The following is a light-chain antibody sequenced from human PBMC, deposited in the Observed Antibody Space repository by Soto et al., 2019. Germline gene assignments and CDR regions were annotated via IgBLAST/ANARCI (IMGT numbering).Light chain of an antibody. CDR3: SSYTRQYTPSYV. J-gene: IGLJ1*01. Sequence: QSARTQPASVSGSPGQSITLSCTGTSSDVGGYNYVSWYQQHPGKAPKLMIYEVSNRPSGISHRFSGSKSGNTASLTISGLRAEDEADYYCSSYTRQYTPSYVFGAGTKVTVL. V-gene: IGLV2-14*01. CDR1: SSDVGGYNY. CDR2: EVS.